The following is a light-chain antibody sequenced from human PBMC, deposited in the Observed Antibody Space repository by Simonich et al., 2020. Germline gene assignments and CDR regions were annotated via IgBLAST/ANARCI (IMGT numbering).Light chain of an antibody. CDR3: VLYMGSGIWV. CDR2: ITN. J-gene: IGLJ3*02. V-gene: IGLV8-61*01. Sequence: QTVVTQEPSFSVSPGGTVTLTCGLSSGSVSTSYYPSWYQQTPGQAPRTPIYITNTRSSGVPDRFSGSILGNKAALTITGAQADDESDYYCVLYMGSGIWVFGGGTKLTVL. CDR1: SGSVSTSYY.